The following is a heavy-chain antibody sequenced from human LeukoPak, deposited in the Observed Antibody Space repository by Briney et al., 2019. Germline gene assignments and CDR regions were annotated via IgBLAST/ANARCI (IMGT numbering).Heavy chain of an antibody. Sequence: SETLSLTCTVSGGSLSSYYWSWIRQPPGKGLEWIGYIFYSGSTNYNPSLKSRVTISMDTSTNQFSLKLGSVTAADTAVYYCARHPTVTTGKQFDYWGRGTLVTVSS. CDR3: ARHPTVTTGKQFDY. J-gene: IGHJ4*02. V-gene: IGHV4-59*08. D-gene: IGHD4-17*01. CDR2: IFYSGST. CDR1: GGSLSSYY.